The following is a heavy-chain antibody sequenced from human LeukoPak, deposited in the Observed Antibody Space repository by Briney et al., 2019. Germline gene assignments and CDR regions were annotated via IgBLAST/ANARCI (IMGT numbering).Heavy chain of an antibody. CDR1: GFTFSAYA. D-gene: IGHD3-22*01. V-gene: IGHV3-23*01. Sequence: GGSLRLSCAASGFTFSAYAMSWVRQAPGKEMEWVSAISGGSGSPYNADSVKGRFTISRDNSKNTLYLQMNSLRAEDTAIYYCAKSSDYYESAGYDFWGQGILVTVSS. CDR3: AKSSDYYESAGYDF. J-gene: IGHJ4*02. CDR2: ISGGSGSP.